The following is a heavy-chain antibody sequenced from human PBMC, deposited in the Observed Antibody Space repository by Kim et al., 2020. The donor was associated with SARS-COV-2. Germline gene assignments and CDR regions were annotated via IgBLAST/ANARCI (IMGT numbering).Heavy chain of an antibody. J-gene: IGHJ5*02. CDR1: GGSISSYY. Sequence: SETLSLTCTVSGGSISSYYWSWIRQPPGKGLEWIGYIYYSGSTNYNPSLKSRVTISVDTSKNQFSLKLSSVTAADTAVYYCARGVSLGYCSGGSCYRAAGWFDPWGQGTLVTVSS. V-gene: IGHV4-59*13. CDR2: IYYSGST. D-gene: IGHD2-15*01. CDR3: ARGVSLGYCSGGSCYRAAGWFDP.